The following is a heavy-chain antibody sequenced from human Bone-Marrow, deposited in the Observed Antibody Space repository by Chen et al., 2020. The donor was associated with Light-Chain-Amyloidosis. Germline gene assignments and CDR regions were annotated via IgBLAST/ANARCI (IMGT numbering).Heavy chain of an antibody. D-gene: IGHD5-12*01. V-gene: IGHV5-51*01. J-gene: IGHJ4*02. CDR3: ARRRDGYNFDY. CDR1: GSTVPNYW. Sequence: EVQLEQSGPEVKKPGESLKISCKGSGSTVPNYWIGWVRQMPGKGLEWMGVIYPDDSDARYSPSFEGQVTISADKSITTAYLQWRSLKASDTAMYYCARRRDGYNFDYWGQGTLVTVSS. CDR2: IYPDDSDA.